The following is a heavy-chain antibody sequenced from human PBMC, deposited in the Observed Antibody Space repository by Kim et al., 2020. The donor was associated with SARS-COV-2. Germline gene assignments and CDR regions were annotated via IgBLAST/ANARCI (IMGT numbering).Heavy chain of an antibody. CDR2: ISYDGSNK. Sequence: GGSLRLSCAASGFTFSSYAMHWVRQAPGKGLEWVAVISYDGSNKYYADSVKGRFTISRDNSKNTLYLQMNSLRAEDTAVYYCARDRGYSFDYWGQGTLVTVSS. CDR3: ARDRGYSFDY. CDR1: GFTFSSYA. D-gene: IGHD3-10*01. J-gene: IGHJ4*02. V-gene: IGHV3-30-3*01.